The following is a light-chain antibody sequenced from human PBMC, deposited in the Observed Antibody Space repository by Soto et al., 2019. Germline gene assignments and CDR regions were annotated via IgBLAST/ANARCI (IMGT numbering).Light chain of an antibody. CDR2: GAC. V-gene: IGKV3D-20*02. CDR3: QQRSNWPPKIT. J-gene: IGKJ5*01. CDR1: HSVSSSF. Sequence: EIVLTQSPGTLSASPGERATLSCRASHSVSSSFLAWYQQKPGQAPRLLIFGACSRATGIPDRFSGSGSGTDFTLTISSLEPEDFAVYYCQQRSNWPPKITFGQVTRLEIK.